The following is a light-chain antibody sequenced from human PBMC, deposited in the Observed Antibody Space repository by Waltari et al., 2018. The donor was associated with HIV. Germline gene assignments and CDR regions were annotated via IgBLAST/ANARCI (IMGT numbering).Light chain of an antibody. Sequence: SYVLTQPPSVSVSPGQTAAITCFGAAFSTQNGHCSQPQPGQAPLLLIYKNNERPSGIPERFSASTSGTAVTLTIAGVQAEDEADYFCQSADVSGTYVVFGGGTKLTVL. CDR2: KNN. V-gene: IGLV3-25*03. CDR3: QSADVSGTYVV. J-gene: IGLJ2*01. CDR1: AFSTQN.